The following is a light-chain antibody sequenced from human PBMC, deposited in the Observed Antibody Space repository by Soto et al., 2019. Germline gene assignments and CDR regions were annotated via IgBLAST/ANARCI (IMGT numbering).Light chain of an antibody. CDR2: DAS. CDR1: QDISNY. V-gene: IGKV1-27*01. J-gene: IGKJ3*01. CDR3: QKYDSVPFT. Sequence: DIQMTQSPSSLSASVGDRVTITCQASQDISNYLNWYQQKPGKAPKLLIYDASTLQSGVPSRFSGSGSGTDFTLTISSLQPEDVATYYCQKYDSVPFTFGPGTKVDI.